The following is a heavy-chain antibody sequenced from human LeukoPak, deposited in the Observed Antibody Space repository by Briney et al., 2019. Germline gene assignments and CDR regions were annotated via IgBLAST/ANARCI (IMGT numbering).Heavy chain of an antibody. CDR2: IYYSGST. Sequence: SETLSLTCTVSGGSISSYYWSWIRQPPGKGLEWIGYIYYSGSTNYNPSLKSRVTISVDTSKNQFSLKLSSVTAADTAVYYCARAGRYYDSSGYPFDYWGQGTLVTVSS. CDR1: GGSISSYY. D-gene: IGHD3-22*01. J-gene: IGHJ4*02. CDR3: ARAGRYYDSSGYPFDY. V-gene: IGHV4-59*01.